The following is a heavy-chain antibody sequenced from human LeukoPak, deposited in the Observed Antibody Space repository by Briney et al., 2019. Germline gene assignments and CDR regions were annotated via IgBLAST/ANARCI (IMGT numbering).Heavy chain of an antibody. V-gene: IGHV3-74*01. D-gene: IGHD4-11*01. CDR2: INTDGTRT. J-gene: IGHJ4*02. Sequence: PGGSLRLSCTTSGFTFSSNWMHWVRQAPGKGLVWVSHINTDGTRTTYAGSVKGRFTISRDNAKNTLYLQMNSLRAEDTAVHYCARDSSYSNYVDYWGQGTLVTVSS. CDR3: ARDSSYSNYVDY. CDR1: GFTFSSNW.